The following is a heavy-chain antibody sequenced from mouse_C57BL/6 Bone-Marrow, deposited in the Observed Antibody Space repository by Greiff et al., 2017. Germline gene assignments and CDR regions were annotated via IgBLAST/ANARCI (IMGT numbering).Heavy chain of an antibody. V-gene: IGHV14-4*01. Sequence: VQLQQSGAELVRPGASVKLSCTASGFNIKDDYIHWVKQRPEQGLEWIGWIDPEIGDTEYASKFQGKATITSDTSSNTAYLQRSSLTSEDTAVYYCSSFDGNYLDFWGQGTPLTVAS. CDR1: GFNIKDDY. CDR3: SSFDGNYLDF. CDR2: IDPEIGDT. J-gene: IGHJ2*01. D-gene: IGHD2-3*01.